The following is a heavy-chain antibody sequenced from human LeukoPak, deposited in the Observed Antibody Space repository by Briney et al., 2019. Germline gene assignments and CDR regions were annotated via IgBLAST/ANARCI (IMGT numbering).Heavy chain of an antibody. V-gene: IGHV1-46*01. J-gene: IGHJ4*02. CDR2: INPGIFTT. Sequence: ASVKVSCKALGYPFTAFSLHWVRQAPGQGPEWMAIINPGIFTTTYAQKLQDRITVTSDTSTATVSMELRILRLDDTAVYFCSKDLAHGSFDLLGQGTLVTVSS. CDR3: SKDLAHGSFDL. CDR1: GYPFTAFS. D-gene: IGHD3-16*01.